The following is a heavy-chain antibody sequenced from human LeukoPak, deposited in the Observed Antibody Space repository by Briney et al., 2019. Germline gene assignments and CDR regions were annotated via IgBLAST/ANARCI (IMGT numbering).Heavy chain of an antibody. CDR1: GGSISSYY. Sequence: SETLSLTCTVSGGSISSYYWSWIRQPPGKGLEWVGHMYYRGNTFYNPSLKSRVTISVDTSKNQFSLKLSSVTAADTAVYYCARGLIAAAGTGEDYWGQGTLVTVSS. V-gene: IGHV4-59*12. J-gene: IGHJ4*02. D-gene: IGHD6-13*01. CDR3: ARGLIAAAGTGEDY. CDR2: MYYRGNT.